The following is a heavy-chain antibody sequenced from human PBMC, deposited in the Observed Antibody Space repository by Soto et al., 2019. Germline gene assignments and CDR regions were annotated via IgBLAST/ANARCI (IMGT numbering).Heavy chain of an antibody. D-gene: IGHD3-10*01. J-gene: IGHJ6*02. V-gene: IGHV4-4*02. CDR2: IYHSGST. Sequence: SETLSLTCAVSGGSISSSNWWSWVRQPPGKGLEWIGEIYHSGSTNYNPSLKSRVTISVDKSKNQFPLKLSSVTAADTAVYYCAKGSGGFDYYYGMDVWGQGTTVTVSS. CDR1: GGSISSSNW. CDR3: AKGSGGFDYYYGMDV.